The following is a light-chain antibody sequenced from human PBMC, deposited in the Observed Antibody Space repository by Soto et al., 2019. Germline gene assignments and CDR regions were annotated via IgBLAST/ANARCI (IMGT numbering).Light chain of an antibody. J-gene: IGLJ1*01. CDR1: SSDVGVYNY. CDR3: SSYAGSYTYV. Sequence: QSALTQPPSASGSLGQSVTISCTGTSSDVGVYNYVSWYQYQPGKAPKLMIYDVNKRPSGVPDRFSGSKSGNTASLTVSGLQTEDEADYYCSSYAGSYTYVFGTGTKVTVL. V-gene: IGLV2-8*01. CDR2: DVN.